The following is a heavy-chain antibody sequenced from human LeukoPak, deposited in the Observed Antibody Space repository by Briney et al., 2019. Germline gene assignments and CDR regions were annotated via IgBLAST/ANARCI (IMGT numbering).Heavy chain of an antibody. Sequence: PTQTLSLTCTVSGGSTSSGDDYWSRIPQPRLKCLEWIGYIYYGGTTYYDPSLKSRVTISVATSKNQFSLKLSSVTAEDTAVYYCARTYGSGSYYHWGQGTLVTVSS. CDR3: ARTYGSGSYYH. J-gene: IGHJ1*01. V-gene: IGHV4-30-4*08. CDR1: GGSTSSGDDY. CDR2: IYYGGTT. D-gene: IGHD3-10*01.